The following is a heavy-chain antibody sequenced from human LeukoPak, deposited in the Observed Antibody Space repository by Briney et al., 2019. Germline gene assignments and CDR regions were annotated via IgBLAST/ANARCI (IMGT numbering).Heavy chain of an antibody. D-gene: IGHD6-13*01. CDR3: ARHSSSWYWFDP. Sequence: PSETLSLTCTVSGGSISSYYWSWIRQPPGKGLEWIGYIYYSGSTNYNPPLKSRVTISVDTSKNQFSLKLSSVTAADTAVYYCARHSSSWYWFDPWGQGTLVTVSS. CDR2: IYYSGST. J-gene: IGHJ5*02. V-gene: IGHV4-59*08. CDR1: GGSISSYY.